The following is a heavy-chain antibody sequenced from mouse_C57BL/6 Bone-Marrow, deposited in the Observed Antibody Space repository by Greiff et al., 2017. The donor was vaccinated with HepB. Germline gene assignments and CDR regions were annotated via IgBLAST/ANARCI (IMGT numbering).Heavy chain of an antibody. V-gene: IGHV1-72*01. CDR3: ARENYYGSSWRGWFAY. Sequence: QVHVKQPGAELVKPGASVKLSCKASGYTFTSYWMHWVKQRPGRGLEWIGRIDPNSGGTKYNEKFKSKATLTVDKPSSTAYMQLSSLTSEDSAVYYCARENYYGSSWRGWFAYWGQGTLVTVSA. CDR2: IDPNSGGT. J-gene: IGHJ3*01. D-gene: IGHD1-1*01. CDR1: GYTFTSYW.